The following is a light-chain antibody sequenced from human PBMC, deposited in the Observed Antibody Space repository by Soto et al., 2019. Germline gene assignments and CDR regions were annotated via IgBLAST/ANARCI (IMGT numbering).Light chain of an antibody. CDR3: AAWDESLNGHV. J-gene: IGLJ1*01. Sequence: QSVLTQPPSASGTPGQRVTISCSGGSSNIGRHTVNWYQQLPGTAPKLLIQSSDKRPSGVPDRFSGSTSGTSGSLAISGLQSEDEADYYCAAWDESLNGHVFGTGTKLTVL. CDR1: SSNIGRHT. V-gene: IGLV1-44*01. CDR2: SSD.